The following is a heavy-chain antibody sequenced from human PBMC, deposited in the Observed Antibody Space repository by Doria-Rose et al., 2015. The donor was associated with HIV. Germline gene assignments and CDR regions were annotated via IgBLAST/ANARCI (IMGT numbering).Heavy chain of an antibody. Sequence: EVQLLESGGGLVRPGGSLRLSCATSGFTFSSHRINWVRHAPRKGLEWVSPISSTSAYINYADSVRGRFTISRDNARNSLYLQMDSLRAEDTAIYYCATGVTLDYWGQGTLVTVSS. CDR2: ISSTSAYI. CDR3: ATGVTLDY. J-gene: IGHJ4*02. V-gene: IGHV3-21*01. CDR1: GFTFSSHR. D-gene: IGHD3-10*01.